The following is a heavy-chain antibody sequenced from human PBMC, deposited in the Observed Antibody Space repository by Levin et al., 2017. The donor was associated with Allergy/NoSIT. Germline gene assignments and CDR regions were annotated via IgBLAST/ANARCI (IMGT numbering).Heavy chain of an antibody. CDR1: GGSISNSY. V-gene: IGHV4-59*01. CDR2: ISYSGSP. Sequence: SQTLSLTCTVSGGSISNSYWSWIRQPPGKGLEWVSYISYSGSPSYNPSLNSRVSISIDTSRTQFSLKLTSVTAADTAVYYCARMDYRSSYVFDYWGQGILVTVSS. J-gene: IGHJ4*02. CDR3: ARMDYRSSYVFDY. D-gene: IGHD6-6*01.